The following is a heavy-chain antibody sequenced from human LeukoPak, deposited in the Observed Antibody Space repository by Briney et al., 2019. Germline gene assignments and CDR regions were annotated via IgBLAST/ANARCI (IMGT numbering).Heavy chain of an antibody. CDR2: IYRDGST. CDR1: GFTFSSSH. D-gene: IGHD1-26*01. Sequence: GGSLRLSCAVSGFTFSSSHMSWVRQAPEGKGVEWGSVIYRDGSTNYADSVKGRFTISTDNSKNMLYLQLTSLRAEDTGLYYCTRETGATAYWGQGTLVTVSS. CDR3: TRETGATAY. J-gene: IGHJ4*02. V-gene: IGHV3-66*01.